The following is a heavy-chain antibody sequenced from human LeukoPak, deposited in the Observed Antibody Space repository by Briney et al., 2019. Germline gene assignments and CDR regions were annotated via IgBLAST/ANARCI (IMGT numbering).Heavy chain of an antibody. D-gene: IGHD2-2*01. Sequence: ASVKVSCKASGYTFTSYDINWVRQATGQGLEWMGWMNPNGGNTGYAQKFQGRVTMTRNTSISTAYMELSSLRSEDTAVYYCARVEVVPAANFDYWGQGTLVTVSS. V-gene: IGHV1-8*01. CDR2: MNPNGGNT. CDR3: ARVEVVPAANFDY. J-gene: IGHJ4*02. CDR1: GYTFTSYD.